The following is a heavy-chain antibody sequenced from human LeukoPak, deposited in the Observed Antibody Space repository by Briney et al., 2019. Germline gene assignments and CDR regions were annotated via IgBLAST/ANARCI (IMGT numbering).Heavy chain of an antibody. CDR2: IYHSGST. V-gene: IGHV4-38-2*02. D-gene: IGHD2-15*01. J-gene: IGHJ4*02. CDR1: GYSISSGYY. Sequence: SETLSLTCTVSGYSISSGYYWGWIRQPPGKGLEWIGSIYHSGSTYYNPSLKSRVTISVDTSKNQLSLKLSSVNAADTAVYYCARGGDMYYFDYWGQGTLVTVSS. CDR3: ARGGDMYYFDY.